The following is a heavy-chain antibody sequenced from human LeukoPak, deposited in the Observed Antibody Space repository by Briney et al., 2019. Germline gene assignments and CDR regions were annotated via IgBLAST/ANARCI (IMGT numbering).Heavy chain of an antibody. CDR3: ARVDPDSSSTLEVFDY. J-gene: IGHJ4*02. Sequence: PSETLSLTCTVSGASISSYYWNWIRQPPGKGLEWIGYIYYSGNTNYNPSLKSRVTMSVDTSKNQFSLKVTSVTAADTAVYYCARVDPDSSSTLEVFDYWGQGTLVTVSS. V-gene: IGHV4-59*12. D-gene: IGHD6-6*01. CDR1: GASISSYY. CDR2: IYYSGNT.